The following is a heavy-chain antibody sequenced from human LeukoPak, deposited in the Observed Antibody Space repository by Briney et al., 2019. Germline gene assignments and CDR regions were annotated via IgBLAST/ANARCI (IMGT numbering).Heavy chain of an antibody. CDR1: GGSFSDFF. D-gene: IGHD2-15*01. V-gene: IGHV4-34*01. Sequence: PSETLSLTCAVYGGSFSDFFGSWIRQPPGKGLEWIGEIHHSGGTNYNSSLKSRVIISVDTSKNQFSLKLKSVTAADTAVYYCARGRRIGRYYYYYYMDVWGIGTPVTVSS. CDR3: ARGRRIGRYYYYYYMDV. CDR2: IHHSGGT. J-gene: IGHJ6*03.